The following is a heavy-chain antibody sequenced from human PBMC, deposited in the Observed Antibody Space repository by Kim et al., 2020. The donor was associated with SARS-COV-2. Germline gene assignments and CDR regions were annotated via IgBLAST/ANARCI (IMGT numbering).Heavy chain of an antibody. CDR2: DGNGNT. J-gene: IGHJ4*02. Sequence: DGNGNTKYSQKFQGRVTITRDTSASTAYMELSSLRSEDTAVYYCGTVPGGWGQGTLVTVSS. D-gene: IGHD3-16*01. V-gene: IGHV1-3*01. CDR3: GTVPGG.